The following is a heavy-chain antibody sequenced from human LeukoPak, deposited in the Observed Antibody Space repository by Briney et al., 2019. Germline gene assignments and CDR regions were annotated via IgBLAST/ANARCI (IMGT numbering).Heavy chain of an antibody. J-gene: IGHJ6*02. CDR3: AQSPPSGGYYYYYGMDV. V-gene: IGHV1-69*13. D-gene: IGHD6-25*01. Sequence: ASVKVSCKASGYTFTSYAISWVRQAPGQGLEWMGGIIPIFGTANYAQKFQGRVTITADESTSTAYMELSSLRSEDTAVYYCAQSPPSGGYYYYYGMDVWGQGTTVTVSS. CDR1: GYTFTSYA. CDR2: IIPIFGTA.